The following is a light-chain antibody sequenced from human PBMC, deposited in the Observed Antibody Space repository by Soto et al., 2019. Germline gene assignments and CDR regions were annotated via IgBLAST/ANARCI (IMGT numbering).Light chain of an antibody. Sequence: DIQVTQSPSSLSASVGDRVTVTCRASQNIGRDLNWYNQKPGKAPKLLINAASSLQSGVPSRFSGSGSGTDFTLTISSLQPEDFATYYCQQSYRTPYTFGQGTKLEIK. J-gene: IGKJ2*01. CDR2: AAS. CDR1: QNIGRD. CDR3: QQSYRTPYT. V-gene: IGKV1-39*01.